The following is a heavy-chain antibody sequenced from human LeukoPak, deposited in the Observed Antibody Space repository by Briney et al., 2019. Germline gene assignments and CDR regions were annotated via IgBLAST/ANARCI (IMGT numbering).Heavy chain of an antibody. V-gene: IGHV3-30*03. CDR2: ISYDGSNK. CDR1: GFTFSSYG. CDR3: ASGWFELDLDY. Sequence: GGSLRLSCAASGFTFSSYGMHWVRQAPGKGLEWVAVISYDGSNKYYADSVKGRFTISRDNSKNTLYLQMNCLRAEDTAVYYCASGWFELDLDYWGQGTLVTVSS. D-gene: IGHD3-10*01. J-gene: IGHJ4*02.